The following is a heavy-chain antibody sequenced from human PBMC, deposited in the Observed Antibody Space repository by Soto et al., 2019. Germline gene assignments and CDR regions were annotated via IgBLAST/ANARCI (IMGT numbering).Heavy chain of an antibody. J-gene: IGHJ2*01. V-gene: IGHV3-30-3*01. D-gene: IGHD6-13*01. CDR3: VRAFKTHTGYSRLEWYFDL. CDR2: ISYDGSNK. Sequence: QVQLVESGGGVVQPGRSLRLSCAASGFTFSSYAMHWVRQAPGKGLEWVAVISYDGSNKYYADSVKGRFTISRDNSKNTLYLQMNSLRAEDTAVYYCVRAFKTHTGYSRLEWYFDLWGRGTLVTVSS. CDR1: GFTFSSYA.